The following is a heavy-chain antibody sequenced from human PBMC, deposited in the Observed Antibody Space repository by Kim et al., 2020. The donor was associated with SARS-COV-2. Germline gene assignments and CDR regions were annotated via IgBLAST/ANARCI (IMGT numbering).Heavy chain of an antibody. D-gene: IGHD1-26*01. J-gene: IGHJ4*02. Sequence: SETLSLTCTVSGGSISSSSYYWGWIRQPPGKGLEWIGSIYYSGSTYYNPSLQSRVTISVDTSKNQFSLKLSFVTAVDTAVYYCASSGEWELLLGYWGQGTLVTVSS. V-gene: IGHV4-39*07. CDR2: IYYSGST. CDR1: GGSISSSSYY. CDR3: ASSGEWELLLGY.